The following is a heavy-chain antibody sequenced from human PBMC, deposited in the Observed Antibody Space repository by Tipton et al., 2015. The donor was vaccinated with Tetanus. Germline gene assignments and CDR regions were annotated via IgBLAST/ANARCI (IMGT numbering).Heavy chain of an antibody. CDR1: GFTFSDYY. CDR2: ISSSGSTI. D-gene: IGHD6-19*01. CDR3: VRDGGSSGWLAY. Sequence: SLRLSCAASGFTFSDYYMSWIRQAPGKGLEWVSYISSSGSTIYYADSVKGRFTISRDNAKNTLYLQMNSLRVEDTAVYYCVRDGGSSGWLAYWGQGTLVTVSS. J-gene: IGHJ4*02. V-gene: IGHV3-11*01.